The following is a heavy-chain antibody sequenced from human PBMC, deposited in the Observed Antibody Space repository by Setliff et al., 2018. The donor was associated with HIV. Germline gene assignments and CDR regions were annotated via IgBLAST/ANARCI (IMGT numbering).Heavy chain of an antibody. D-gene: IGHD2-8*02. V-gene: IGHV1-8*01. CDR1: GGTFSSQD. CDR3: ASTWSRVPYYLMDV. J-gene: IGHJ6*02. CDR2: MNPNSGNT. Sequence: ASVKVSCKASGGTFSSQDINWARQATGQGLEWMGWMNPNSGNTGYAPKFQGRVTMTRDTSINTAYMELSSLTSDDTAVYYCASTWSRVPYYLMDVWGQGTTVTVSS.